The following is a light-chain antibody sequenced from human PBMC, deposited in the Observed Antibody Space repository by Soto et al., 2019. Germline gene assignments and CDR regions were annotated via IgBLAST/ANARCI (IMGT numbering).Light chain of an antibody. CDR1: QSVSSN. CDR3: HQYDDGPYT. J-gene: IGKJ2*01. V-gene: IGKV3-15*01. Sequence: EIVMTQSPATLSVSPGERATLSCRASQSVSSNVAWYQQIPGQTPRLLIYGASTRATGIPVRFSGSGSGTEFTLTISSLQSEDFAVYYCHQYDDGPYTFGQGTKVKI. CDR2: GAS.